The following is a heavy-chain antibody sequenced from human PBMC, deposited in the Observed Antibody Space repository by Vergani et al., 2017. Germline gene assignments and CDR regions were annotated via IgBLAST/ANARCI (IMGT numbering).Heavy chain of an antibody. CDR2: IWYDGSNK. Sequence: QVQLVESEGGVVQPGRSLTLSCVASGCTFSSHGMHLVRQAPGKGLEWVAVIWYDGSNKYYGDSVKGRFTISRDNSKNTLYLQMNSLSVEDTAVYYCARWGNEKRLDYWGQGTLVTVSS. D-gene: IGHD1-1*01. J-gene: IGHJ4*02. CDR1: GCTFSSHG. V-gene: IGHV3-33*01. CDR3: ARWGNEKRLDY.